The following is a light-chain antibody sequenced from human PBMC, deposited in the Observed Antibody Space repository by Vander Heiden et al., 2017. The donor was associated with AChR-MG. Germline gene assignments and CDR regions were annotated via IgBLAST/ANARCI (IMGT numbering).Light chain of an antibody. Sequence: QSALTQPAPVSGSPGQSITISCTGTSSDIGSYNFVSWYPQHPGKGPKLMIYEGSKRPSGVSHRFSGSKSGNAASLTISGLQAEDEADYYCGSYAGISPLFGGGTKLTVL. CDR3: GSYAGISPL. CDR2: EGS. J-gene: IGLJ2*01. CDR1: SSDIGSYNF. V-gene: IGLV2-23*01.